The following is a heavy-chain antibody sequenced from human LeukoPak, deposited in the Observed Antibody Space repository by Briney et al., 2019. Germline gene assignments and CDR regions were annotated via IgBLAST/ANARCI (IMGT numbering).Heavy chain of an antibody. CDR1: GYIFTDHS. D-gene: IGHD3-22*01. J-gene: IGHJ4*02. Sequence: ASVKVSCKTSGYIFTDHSLNWVRQAPGQRLEWLGWINAGNGNTRYSQNFQGRVTFTRDTSASTAYMELSSLRSEDTAIYYCAKEATIIVVARSYFDCWGQGTLVTVSS. CDR2: INAGNGNT. V-gene: IGHV1-3*01. CDR3: AKEATIIVVARSYFDC.